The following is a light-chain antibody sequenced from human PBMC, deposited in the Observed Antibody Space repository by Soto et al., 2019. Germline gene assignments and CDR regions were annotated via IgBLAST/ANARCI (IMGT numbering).Light chain of an antibody. CDR1: QSISSY. CDR2: AVS. CDR3: QQSYSTPYT. J-gene: IGKJ2*01. Sequence: DIQMTQSPSSLSASVGDRVTITCRASQSISSYLNWYQQKPGKAPKVLIYAVSSLQRGVPSRFSGSGSGTDFTLTISSLQPEDFATYYCQQSYSTPYTFGQGTKLEIK. V-gene: IGKV1-39*01.